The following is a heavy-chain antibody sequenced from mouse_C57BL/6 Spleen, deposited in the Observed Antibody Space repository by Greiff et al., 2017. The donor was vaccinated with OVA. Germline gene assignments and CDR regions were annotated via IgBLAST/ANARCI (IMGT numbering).Heavy chain of an antibody. CDR3: ARVPRGAMDY. CDR2: IYPGDGDT. V-gene: IGHV1-82*01. D-gene: IGHD6-1*01. Sequence: VQLKQSGPELVKPGASVKISCKASGYAFSSSWMNWVKQRPGKGLEWIGRIYPGDGDTNYNGKFKGKATLTADKSSSTAYMQLSSLTSEDSAVYFCARVPRGAMDYWGQGTSVTVSS. CDR1: GYAFSSSW. J-gene: IGHJ4*01.